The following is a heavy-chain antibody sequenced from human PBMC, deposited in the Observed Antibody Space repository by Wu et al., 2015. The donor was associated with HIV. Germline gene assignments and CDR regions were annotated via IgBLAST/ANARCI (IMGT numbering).Heavy chain of an antibody. V-gene: IGHV1-69*05. J-gene: IGHJ3*02. D-gene: IGHD6-13*01. CDR2: IIPIFGTA. Sequence: QVQLVQSGAEVKKPGSSVKVSCKASGYTFTGYYMHWVRQAPGQGLEWVGGIIPIFGTANYAQKFQGRVTITTDESSNTAYMELSSLRSEDTAVYYCARDGKXSSNWHGAEDAFDIWGQGTMVTVSS. CDR1: GYTFTGYY. CDR3: ARDGKXSSNWHGAEDAFDI.